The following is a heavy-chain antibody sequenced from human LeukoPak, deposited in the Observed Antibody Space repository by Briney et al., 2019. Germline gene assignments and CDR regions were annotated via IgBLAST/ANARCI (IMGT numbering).Heavy chain of an antibody. CDR3: ASLRERSYYARGFDY. J-gene: IGHJ4*02. CDR2: INHSGST. D-gene: IGHD1-26*01. Sequence: SETLSLTCAVYGGSFSGYYWSWIRQPPGKGLECIGEINHSGSTNYNPSLKSRVTISVDTSKNQFSLKLSSVTAADTAVYYCASLRERSYYARGFDYWGQGTLVTVSS. V-gene: IGHV4-34*01. CDR1: GGSFSGYY.